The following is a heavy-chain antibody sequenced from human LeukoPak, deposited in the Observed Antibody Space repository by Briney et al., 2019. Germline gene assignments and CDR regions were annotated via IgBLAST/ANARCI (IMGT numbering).Heavy chain of an antibody. CDR1: GGSISSSSYY. CDR3: ARLIVVVTAIASNHDAFDI. J-gene: IGHJ3*02. D-gene: IGHD2-21*02. V-gene: IGHV4-39*07. Sequence: SETLSLTCTVSGGSISSSSYYWGWIRQPPGKGLEWIGSIYYSGSTYCNPSLKSRVTISVDTSKNQFSLKLSSVTAADTAVYYCARLIVVVTAIASNHDAFDIWGQGTMVTVSS. CDR2: IYYSGST.